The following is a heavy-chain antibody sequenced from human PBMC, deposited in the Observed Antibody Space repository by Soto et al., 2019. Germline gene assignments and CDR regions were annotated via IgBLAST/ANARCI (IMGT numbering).Heavy chain of an antibody. V-gene: IGHV2-26*01. CDR2: IFSNHEK. Sequence: QVTLKESGPVLVKPTETLTLTCTVSGFSLSNARMGVSWIRQPPGKALEWLAHIFSNHEKSYSTSLKSRLTISKDTSTTQVVLTMTNMDPVDPATYYCARIRDCSGGSCYSAWFDPWGQGTLVTVSS. J-gene: IGHJ5*02. CDR3: ARIRDCSGGSCYSAWFDP. D-gene: IGHD2-15*01. CDR1: GFSLSNARMG.